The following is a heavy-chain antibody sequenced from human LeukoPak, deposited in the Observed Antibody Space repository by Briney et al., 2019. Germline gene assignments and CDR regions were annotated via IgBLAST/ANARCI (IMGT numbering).Heavy chain of an antibody. Sequence: PGGSLRLSCAASGFTVSSNYMGWVRQAPGKGLEWVSGITGSGDSTYYADSVKGRFTISRDNSKNTVYLQMNSLRVEDTAVYHCGKERYGSSSVVDYWGHGTLVTVSS. CDR1: GFTVSSNY. CDR2: ITGSGDST. CDR3: GKERYGSSSVVDY. V-gene: IGHV3-23*01. D-gene: IGHD6-6*01. J-gene: IGHJ4*01.